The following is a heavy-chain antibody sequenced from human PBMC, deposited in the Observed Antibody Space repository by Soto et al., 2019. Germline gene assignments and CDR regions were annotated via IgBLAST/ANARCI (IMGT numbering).Heavy chain of an antibody. CDR2: INPSGGSI. D-gene: IGHD3-10*01. V-gene: IGHV1-46*01. CDR1: GYTFTSCY. CDR3: ARLYYGSVVAGFVL. Sequence: QVQLVQSGAEVKKPGASVKVSCKASGYTFTSCYMHWVRQAPGQGLEWMGIINPSGGSISYAQKLQGLVTLTRDTSTSTVYMELSSLRSEKTAVYYCARLYYGSVVAGFVLWGQGALVTVSA. J-gene: IGHJ5*02.